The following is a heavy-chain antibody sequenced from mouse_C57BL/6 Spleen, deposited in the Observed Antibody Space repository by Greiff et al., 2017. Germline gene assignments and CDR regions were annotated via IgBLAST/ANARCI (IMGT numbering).Heavy chain of an antibody. D-gene: IGHD1-1*01. CDR1: GYTFTSYW. CDR3: SRGGTTLVARRYFDY. Sequence: QVQLQQPGAELVMPGASVKLSCKASGYTFTSYWMHWVKQRPGQGLEWIGEIDPSDSYTNYNQKFKGKSTLTVDKSSSTAYMQLSSLTSEDSAVYYFSRGGTTLVARRYFDYWGQGTTLTVSS. CDR2: IDPSDSYT. V-gene: IGHV1-69*01. J-gene: IGHJ2*01.